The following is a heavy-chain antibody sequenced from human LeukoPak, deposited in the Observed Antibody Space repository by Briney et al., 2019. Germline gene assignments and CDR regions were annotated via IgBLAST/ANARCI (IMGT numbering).Heavy chain of an antibody. CDR2: ISAYNGNT. D-gene: IGHD6-13*01. CDR1: GYTFTSYG. CDR3: ARDQLGAAAVFRYFDY. V-gene: IGHV1-18*01. Sequence: ASVKVSCKASGYTFTSYGISWVRQGPGQGLEWMGWISAYNGNTNYAQKLQGRVTMTTDTSTSTAYMELRSLRSDDTAVYYCARDQLGAAAVFRYFDYWGQGTLVTVSS. J-gene: IGHJ4*02.